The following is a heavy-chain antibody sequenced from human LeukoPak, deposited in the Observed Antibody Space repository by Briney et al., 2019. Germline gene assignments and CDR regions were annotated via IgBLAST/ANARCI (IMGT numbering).Heavy chain of an antibody. D-gene: IGHD6-13*01. Sequence: SETLSLTCTVSGGSISSYYWSWIRQPPGKGLEWIGYIYYSGSTNYNPSLKSRVTISVDTSKNQFSLKLNSVTAADTAVYYCASSPYSSSWSPEYWGQGTLVTVSS. CDR3: ASSPYSSSWSPEY. J-gene: IGHJ4*02. V-gene: IGHV4-59*01. CDR1: GGSISSYY. CDR2: IYYSGST.